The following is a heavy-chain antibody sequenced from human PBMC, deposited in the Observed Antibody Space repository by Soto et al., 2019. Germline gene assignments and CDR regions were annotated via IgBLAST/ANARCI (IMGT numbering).Heavy chain of an antibody. CDR3: ARQAVPSIVTPGSDFDY. D-gene: IGHD3-22*01. CDR1: GYSFSSHW. CDR2: IHPGDSDT. V-gene: IGHV5-51*01. Sequence: PGESLKISCKGSGYSFSSHWIAWVRQMPGKGLEWMGIIHPGDSDTRYSPSFQGQVTISADKSLSAAYLQWSSLRTSDTATYYCARQAVPSIVTPGSDFDYWGQGTQVTSPQ. J-gene: IGHJ4*02.